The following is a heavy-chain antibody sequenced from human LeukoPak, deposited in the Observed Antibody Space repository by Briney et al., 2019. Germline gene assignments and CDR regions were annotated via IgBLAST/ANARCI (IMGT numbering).Heavy chain of an antibody. V-gene: IGHV4-39*07. J-gene: IGHJ4*02. Sequence: PSETLSLTCTVSGSSISSSNSYWAWIRQPPGKGLEWIGSIYYSGTPYYNPSLKSRVAISLDTSKNQFSLKLSSVTAADTAVYYCARLQLWVRTIDYWGQGTLVTVSS. D-gene: IGHD5-18*01. CDR2: IYYSGTP. CDR1: GSSISSSNSY. CDR3: ARLQLWVRTIDY.